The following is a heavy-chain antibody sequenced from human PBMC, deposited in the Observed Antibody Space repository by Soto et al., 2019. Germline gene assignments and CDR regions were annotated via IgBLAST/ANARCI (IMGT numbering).Heavy chain of an antibody. CDR2: ISGSGGST. D-gene: IGHD3-3*01. J-gene: IGHJ5*02. V-gene: IGHV3-23*01. Sequence: GRSLRLSCAASPFTFSSYAMSWVRQAPGKGLEWVSAISGSGGSTYYADSVKGRFTISRDNSKNTLYLQMNSLRAEDTAVYYCAKDELRFLVNWFDPWGQGTLVTVSS. CDR3: AKDELRFLVNWFDP. CDR1: PFTFSSYA.